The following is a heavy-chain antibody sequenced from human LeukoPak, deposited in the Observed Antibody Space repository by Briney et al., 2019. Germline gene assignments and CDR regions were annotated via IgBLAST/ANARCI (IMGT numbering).Heavy chain of an antibody. J-gene: IGHJ5*02. Sequence: PSETLSLTCAVYGGSFSGYYWGWIRQPPGKGLEWIASIHYSGSTYYNPSLKSRVTISVDTSKNQFSLKLSSVTAADTAAYYCARRDTTGRIGRFDPWGQGTLVTVSS. D-gene: IGHD1-1*01. CDR1: GGSFSGYY. CDR3: ARRDTTGRIGRFDP. CDR2: IHYSGST. V-gene: IGHV4-34*01.